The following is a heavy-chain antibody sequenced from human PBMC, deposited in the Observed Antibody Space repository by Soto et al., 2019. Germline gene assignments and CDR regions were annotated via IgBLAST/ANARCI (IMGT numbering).Heavy chain of an antibody. CDR3: ARARGNRYYYYGMDV. J-gene: IGHJ6*02. Sequence: SETLSLTCTVSGGSICSYYWSWIRQPPGKGLEWIGYIYYSGSTNYNPSLKSRVTISVDTSKNQFSLKLSSVTAADTAVYYCARARGNRYYYYGMDVWGQGTTVTVSS. D-gene: IGHD4-4*01. V-gene: IGHV4-59*01. CDR1: GGSICSYY. CDR2: IYYSGST.